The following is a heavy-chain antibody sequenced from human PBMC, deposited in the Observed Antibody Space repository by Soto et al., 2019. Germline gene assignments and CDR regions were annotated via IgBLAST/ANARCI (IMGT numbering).Heavy chain of an antibody. CDR2: IYYSGST. D-gene: IGHD2-2*01. Sequence: SETLSLTCTVSGGSISSGGYYWSWIRQHPGKGLEWIGYIYYSGSTYYNPSLKSRVTISVDTSKNQFSLKLRSVTAADTAVYYCARGRTSSPTPGDYWGQGTLVTVSS. J-gene: IGHJ4*02. CDR3: ARGRTSSPTPGDY. CDR1: GGSISSGGYY. V-gene: IGHV4-31*03.